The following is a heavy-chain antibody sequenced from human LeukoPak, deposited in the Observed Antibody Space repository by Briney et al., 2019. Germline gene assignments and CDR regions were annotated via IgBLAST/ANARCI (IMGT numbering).Heavy chain of an antibody. CDR2: IYYSGST. J-gene: IGHJ4*02. D-gene: IGHD5-12*01. Sequence: PSETLSLPCTVSGGSISCYYWRWIRQPPGKGLEWSGYIYYSGSTNYNPSLKSRVTISGDTSKNQFSLKLNSVTAADTAMYYCARRSTSGYDSWAQGILVTVSS. CDR1: GGSISCYY. V-gene: IGHV4-59*08. CDR3: ARRSTSGYDS.